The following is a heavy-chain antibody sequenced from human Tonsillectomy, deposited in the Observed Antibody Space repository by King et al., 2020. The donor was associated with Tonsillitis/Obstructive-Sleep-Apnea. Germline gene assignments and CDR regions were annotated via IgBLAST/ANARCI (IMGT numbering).Heavy chain of an antibody. J-gene: IGHJ4*02. CDR2: IYSGGGT. V-gene: IGHV3-53*01. Sequence: VQLVESGGGLIQPGGSLRLSCAASGFTVFSNYMAWGRQAPGKGREWVAVIYSGGGTYYADSLKGRFTISRDNSKNMVYLQMNSLRAEDTAVYYCARGEEWDPPDFGGQGTLVTVSS. CDR1: GFTVFSNY. D-gene: IGHD1-26*01. CDR3: ARGEEWDPPDF.